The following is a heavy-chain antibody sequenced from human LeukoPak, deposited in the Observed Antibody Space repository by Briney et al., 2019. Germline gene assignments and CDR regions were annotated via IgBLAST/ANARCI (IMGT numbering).Heavy chain of an antibody. D-gene: IGHD1-7*01. Sequence: QPGGSLRLSCAASGFTFSSYAMSWVRQAPGKGLEWVSSISDTGGSTYYADSVKGRFTISRDNSKNTLYLQMNSLRAEDTAVYYCARDGITGTTAPVDVWGKGTTVTVSS. CDR1: GFTFSSYA. CDR3: ARDGITGTTAPVDV. CDR2: ISDTGGST. V-gene: IGHV3-23*01. J-gene: IGHJ6*04.